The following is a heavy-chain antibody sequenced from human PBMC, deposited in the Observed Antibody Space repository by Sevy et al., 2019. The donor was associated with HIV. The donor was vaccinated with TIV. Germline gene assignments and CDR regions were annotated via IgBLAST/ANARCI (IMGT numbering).Heavy chain of an antibody. CDR1: GGSISSGDYY. J-gene: IGHJ4*02. V-gene: IGHV4-30-4*01. D-gene: IGHD4-4*01. CDR2: IYYSGST. Sequence: SETLSLTCTVSGGSISSGDYYWSWIRQPPGKGPEWIGYIYYSGSTYYNPSLKSRVTISVDTSKNQFSLKLSSVTAADTAVYYCATSTVTTLGVDYWGQGTLVTVSS. CDR3: ATSTVTTLGVDY.